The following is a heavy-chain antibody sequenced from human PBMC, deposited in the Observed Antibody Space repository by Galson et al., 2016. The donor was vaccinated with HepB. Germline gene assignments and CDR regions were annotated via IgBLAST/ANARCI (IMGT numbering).Heavy chain of an antibody. CDR3: ARGVPKTIAVAASIDY. Sequence: SVKVSCKASGYTFIDYYIHWVRQAPGQGLEWMGWIHPTRGGTNFAQKFQGRVTMTRDTSITTAYMELSRLRSDDTALYYCARGVPKTIAVAASIDYWGQGTPVTVSP. CDR1: GYTFIDYY. V-gene: IGHV1-2*02. D-gene: IGHD6-19*01. CDR2: IHPTRGGT. J-gene: IGHJ4*02.